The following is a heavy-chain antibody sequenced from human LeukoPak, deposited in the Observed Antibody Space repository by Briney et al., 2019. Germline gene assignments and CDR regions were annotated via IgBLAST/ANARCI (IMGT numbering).Heavy chain of an antibody. CDR2: IKQDGSEK. D-gene: IGHD3-22*01. Sequence: PGGSLRLSCAASGFTFSSYWMSWVRQAPGKGLEWVANIKQDGSEKYYVDSVKGRFTISRDNAKNSLYLQMNSLRAEDTAVYYCARADEGYYDYFDYWGQGTLVTVSS. J-gene: IGHJ4*02. CDR1: GFTFSSYW. CDR3: ARADEGYYDYFDY. V-gene: IGHV3-7*01.